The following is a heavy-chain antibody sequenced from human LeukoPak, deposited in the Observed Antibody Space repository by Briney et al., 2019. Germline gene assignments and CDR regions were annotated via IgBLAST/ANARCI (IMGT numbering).Heavy chain of an antibody. CDR1: GGSISSGDYY. D-gene: IGHD3-22*01. J-gene: IGHJ5*02. Sequence: PSQTLSLTCTVSGGSISSGDYYWSWIRQPPGKGLEWIGYIYYSGSTYYNPSLKSRVTIPVDTSKNQFSLKLSSVTAADTAVYYCARGSFGLLPHQTTDDWFDPWGQGTLVTVSS. CDR2: IYYSGST. V-gene: IGHV4-30-4*01. CDR3: ARGSFGLLPHQTTDDWFDP.